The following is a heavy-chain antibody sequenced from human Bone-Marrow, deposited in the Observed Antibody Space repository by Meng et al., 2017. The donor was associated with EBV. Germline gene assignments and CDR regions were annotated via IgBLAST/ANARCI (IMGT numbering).Heavy chain of an antibody. D-gene: IGHD3-22*01. J-gene: IGHJ4*02. V-gene: IGHV4-39*07. Sequence: QLQLPGSGPGLVKPSETLSLTCTVSGGSISSSSYYWGWIRQPPGKGLELIGSIYYSGSTYYNPSLKSRVTISVDTSKNQFSLKLSSVTAADTAVYYCAREYDSSGYSDYWGQGTLVTVSS. CDR3: AREYDSSGYSDY. CDR2: IYYSGST. CDR1: GGSISSSSYY.